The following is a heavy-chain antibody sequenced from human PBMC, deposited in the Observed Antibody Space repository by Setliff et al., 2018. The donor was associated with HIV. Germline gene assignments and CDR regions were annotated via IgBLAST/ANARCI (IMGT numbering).Heavy chain of an antibody. V-gene: IGHV4-61*09. CDR2: VYTTGGT. CDR1: GGSISSGIYY. Sequence: PSETLSLTCTVSGGSISSGIYYWIWIRQPAGKGLEWIGHVYTTGGTNYNPSLESRLTISVDTSRNQFSLKLNSVTAADTAVYYCARDQSDWFYWGQGTLVTV. CDR3: ARDQSDWFY. D-gene: IGHD3-3*01. J-gene: IGHJ4*02.